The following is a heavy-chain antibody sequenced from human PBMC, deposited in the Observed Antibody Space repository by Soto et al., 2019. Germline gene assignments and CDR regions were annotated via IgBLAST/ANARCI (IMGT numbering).Heavy chain of an antibody. CDR1: GGSISSYY. Sequence: SETLSLTCTVSGGSISSYYWSWIRQPPGKGLEWIGYIYYSGSTNYNPSLKSRVTISVDTSNNQFSLKLSSVAAAVTSVYYFARLQDAGRYGGYFDYWGQGTLVTVSS. CDR2: IYYSGST. J-gene: IGHJ4*02. V-gene: IGHV4-59*08. D-gene: IGHD2-21*01. CDR3: ARLQDAGRYGGYFDY.